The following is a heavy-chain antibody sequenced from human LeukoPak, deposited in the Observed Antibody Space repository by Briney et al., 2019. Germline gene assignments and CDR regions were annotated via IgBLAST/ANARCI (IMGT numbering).Heavy chain of an antibody. CDR3: ARDLGPVATAGTEFDY. D-gene: IGHD6-13*01. CDR1: GFTFSSYA. J-gene: IGHJ4*02. V-gene: IGHV3-30*04. CDR2: ISYDGSNK. Sequence: GRSLRLSCAASGFTFSSYAMHWARQAPGKGLEWVAVISYDGSNKYYADSVKGRFTISRDNSKNTLYLQMNSLRAEDTAVYYCARDLGPVATAGTEFDYWGQGTLVTVSS.